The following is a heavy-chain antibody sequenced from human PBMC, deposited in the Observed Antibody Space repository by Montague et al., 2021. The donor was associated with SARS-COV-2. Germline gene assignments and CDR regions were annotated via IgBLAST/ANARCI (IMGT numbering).Heavy chain of an antibody. CDR3: AKGDMVRGIPYIDN. CDR1: GGSVSSGSYY. J-gene: IGHJ4*02. Sequence: ETLSLTCSVSGGSVSSGSYYWSWLRQPPGKGLECIGYIYYSGSAYYNPYNPPLMSPATISIDTSKNQFSLNLNSVTAADTAVYYCAKGDMVRGIPYIDNWGQGNLVTVSS. D-gene: IGHD3-10*01. V-gene: IGHV4-61*01. CDR2: IYYSGSA.